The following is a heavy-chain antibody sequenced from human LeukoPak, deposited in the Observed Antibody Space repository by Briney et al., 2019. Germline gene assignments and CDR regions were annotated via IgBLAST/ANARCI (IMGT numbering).Heavy chain of an antibody. CDR2: IYSGGST. CDR3: ARAATDTGKYYFDY. J-gene: IGHJ4*02. Sequence: GGSLRLSCAASGFTFSSYSMNWVRQAPGKGLEWVSVIYSGGSTYYADSVKGRFTISRDNSKNMLYLQMNSLRAEDTAVYYCARAATDTGKYYFDYWGQGTLVTVSS. D-gene: IGHD5-18*01. V-gene: IGHV3-66*01. CDR1: GFTFSSYS.